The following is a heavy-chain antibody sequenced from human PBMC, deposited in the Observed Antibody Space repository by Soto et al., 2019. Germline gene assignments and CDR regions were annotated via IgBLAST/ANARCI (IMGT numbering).Heavy chain of an antibody. J-gene: IGHJ4*02. D-gene: IGHD6-13*01. Sequence: GESLKISCVASGFTFSNAWMNWVRQAPGKGLEWVGRIKSKTDGGTTDYAAPVKGRFTISRDDSKNTLYLQMNSLKTEDTAVYYCTTDSDQAAAAPLYWGQGTLVTVSS. CDR1: GFTFSNAW. V-gene: IGHV3-15*07. CDR3: TTDSDQAAAAPLY. CDR2: IKSKTDGGTT.